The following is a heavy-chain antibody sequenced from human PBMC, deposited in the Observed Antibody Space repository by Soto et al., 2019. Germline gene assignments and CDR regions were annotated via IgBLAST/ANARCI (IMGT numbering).Heavy chain of an antibody. V-gene: IGHV3-23*01. J-gene: IGHJ6*02. CDR3: ARDWSGYYTGSYYYGMDV. Sequence: GGSLRLSCAASGFTFSNYAMSWVRQAPGKGLEWVSTISGSGSGTHYADSVKGRFTISRDNSKNTLYLQMNSLRAEDTAVYYCARDWSGYYTGSYYYGMDVWGQGTTVTVSS. D-gene: IGHD3-3*01. CDR2: ISGSGSGT. CDR1: GFTFSNYA.